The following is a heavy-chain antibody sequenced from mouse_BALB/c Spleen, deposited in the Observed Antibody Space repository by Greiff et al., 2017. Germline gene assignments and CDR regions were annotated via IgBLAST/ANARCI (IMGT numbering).Heavy chain of an antibody. CDR1: GYTFTSYY. V-gene: IGHV1S56*01. CDR2: IYPGNVNT. J-gene: IGHJ4*01. Sequence: QVQLPQSGPELVKPGASVRISCTASGYTFTSYYIHWVKQRPGQGLEWIGCIYPGNVNTKYNEKFKGKATLTADNSSSTAYMQLSSLTSEDSAVYICARWRGSYAMDYWGQGTSVTGAS. CDR3: ARWRGSYAMDY.